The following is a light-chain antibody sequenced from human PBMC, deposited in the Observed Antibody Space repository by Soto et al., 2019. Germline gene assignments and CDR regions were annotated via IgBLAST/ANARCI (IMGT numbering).Light chain of an antibody. CDR2: GAS. CDR1: QSVSSSY. CDR3: QQYDTSPLP. Sequence: EIVLTQSPGTLSLSPGERATLSCRASQSVSSSYLAWYQQKPGQAPRLLIYGASSRATGIPDRCSGSGSGTDVPLIISRLQPEDFAVYYGQQYDTSPLPFGGGTKVEIK. V-gene: IGKV3-20*01. J-gene: IGKJ4*01.